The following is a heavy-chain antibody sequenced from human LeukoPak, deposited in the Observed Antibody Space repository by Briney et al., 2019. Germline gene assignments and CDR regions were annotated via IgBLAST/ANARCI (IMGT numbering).Heavy chain of an antibody. CDR3: ARQTTLSSGRLNYYYYFMDV. V-gene: IGHV4-59*08. CDR2: IYYSGST. CDR1: GGSISSYY. Sequence: SETLSLTCTVSGGSISSYYWSWIRQPPGKGLEWIGNIYYSGSTNYNPSLKSRVTISVDTSKNQFSLKLSSVTAADTAVYYCARQTTLSSGRLNYYYYFMDVGGKGTTVTVSS. J-gene: IGHJ6*03. D-gene: IGHD6-19*01.